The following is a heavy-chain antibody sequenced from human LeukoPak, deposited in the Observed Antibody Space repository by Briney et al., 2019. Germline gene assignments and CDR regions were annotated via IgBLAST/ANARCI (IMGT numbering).Heavy chain of an antibody. Sequence: GGSLRLSCAASGFTFSSYWMHWVRQAPGKGPVWVSRINSDGSSTSYADSVKGRFTISRDNAKNTLYLQMNSLRAEDTAVYYCARETLSSGWYPNYYGMDAWGQGTTVTVSS. CDR2: INSDGSST. D-gene: IGHD6-19*01. CDR3: ARETLSSGWYPNYYGMDA. CDR1: GFTFSSYW. V-gene: IGHV3-74*01. J-gene: IGHJ6*02.